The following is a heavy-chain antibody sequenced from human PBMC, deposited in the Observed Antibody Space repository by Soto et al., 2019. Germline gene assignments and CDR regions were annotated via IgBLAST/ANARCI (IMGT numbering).Heavy chain of an antibody. CDR1: GYTFTSYG. V-gene: IGHV1-18*01. CDR3: ARDPGSSALDY. CDR2: ISAYNGNT. D-gene: IGHD1-26*01. J-gene: IGHJ4*02. Sequence: QVQLVQSGAEVKKPGASVKVSCKASGYTFTSYGMGWVRQAPGQGLEWMGWISAYNGNTNYAQKLKGRITMTTDTATSTAYMDLRSLRSDDSAGYYCARDPGSSALDYWGQGTLVTVSS.